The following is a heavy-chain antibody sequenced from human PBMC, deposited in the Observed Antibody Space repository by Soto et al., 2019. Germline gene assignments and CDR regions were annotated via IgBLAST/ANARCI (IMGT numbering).Heavy chain of an antibody. Sequence: SVKVSCKASGGTFSSYAISWVRQAPGQGLEWMGGITPIFGTANYAQKFQGRVTITADESTSTAYMELSSLRSEDTAVYYCASPRLPSGYDQFVYWGQGTLVTVSS. CDR2: ITPIFGTA. CDR3: ASPRLPSGYDQFVY. D-gene: IGHD5-12*01. CDR1: GGTFSSYA. J-gene: IGHJ4*02. V-gene: IGHV1-69*13.